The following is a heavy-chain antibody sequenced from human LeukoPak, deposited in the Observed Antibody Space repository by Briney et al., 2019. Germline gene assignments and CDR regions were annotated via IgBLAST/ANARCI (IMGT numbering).Heavy chain of an antibody. V-gene: IGHV3-23*01. CDR2: ISGSGGGT. J-gene: IGHJ1*01. CDR3: AKDLLKVVLIH. D-gene: IGHD3-22*01. CDR1: GLTFSSYA. Sequence: PGGSLRLSCAASGLTFSSYAMSWVRQAPGKGLEWVSLISGSGGGTYYADSVKGRFTISRDNSKNTLYLQMSSLRAEDTAVYYCAKDLLKVVLIHWGQGTLVTVSS.